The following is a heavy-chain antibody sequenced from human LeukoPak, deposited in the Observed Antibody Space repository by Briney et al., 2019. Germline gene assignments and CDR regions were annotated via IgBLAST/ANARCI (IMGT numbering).Heavy chain of an antibody. V-gene: IGHV4-39*07. J-gene: IGHJ4*02. CDR3: ARGGDFWSGYYFDY. CDR2: IYYSGST. CDR1: GGSISSSSYY. D-gene: IGHD3-3*01. Sequence: PSETLSLTCTVSGGSISSSSYYWGWIRQPPGKGLEWIGSIYYSGSTYYNPSLKSRVTMSVDTSKNQFSLKLSSVTAADTAVYYCARGGDFWSGYYFDYWGQGTLVTVSS.